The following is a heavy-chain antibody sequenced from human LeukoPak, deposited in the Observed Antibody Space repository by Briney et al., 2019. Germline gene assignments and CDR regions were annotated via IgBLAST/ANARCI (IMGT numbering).Heavy chain of an antibody. Sequence: SETLSLTCAVYGGSFSGYYWSWIRQPPGKGLEWIGEINHRGSTNYNPSLKSRVTIAVETSKNQFSLKLSSVPAAATAVYYCARGSRAARRFVGTTLDYWGQGTLVTVSS. D-gene: IGHD6-6*01. CDR1: GGSFSGYY. CDR3: ARGSRAARRFVGTTLDY. V-gene: IGHV4-34*01. CDR2: INHRGST. J-gene: IGHJ4*02.